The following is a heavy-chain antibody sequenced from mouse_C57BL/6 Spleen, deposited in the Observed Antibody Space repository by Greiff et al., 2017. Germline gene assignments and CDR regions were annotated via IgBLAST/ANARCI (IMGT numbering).Heavy chain of an antibody. J-gene: IGHJ3*01. CDR3: ARDGQFPITTVVGRAY. Sequence: EVQLQESGPGLVKPSQSLSLTCSVTGYSITSGYYWNWIRQFPGNKLEWMGYISYDGSNNYNPSLKNRISITRDTSKNQFFLKLNSVTTEDTATYYCARDGQFPITTVVGRAYWGQGTLVTVSA. CDR1: GYSITSGYY. V-gene: IGHV3-6*01. CDR2: ISYDGSN. D-gene: IGHD1-1*01.